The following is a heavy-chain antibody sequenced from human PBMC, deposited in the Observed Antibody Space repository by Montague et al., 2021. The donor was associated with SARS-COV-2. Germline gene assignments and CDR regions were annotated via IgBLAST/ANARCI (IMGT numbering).Heavy chain of an antibody. D-gene: IGHD3-22*01. J-gene: IGHJ3*01. V-gene: IGHV3-48*03. Sequence: SLRLSCAASGFTVTTYDMNWVRQAPGRGLEWVSYITDSGTTMYYTDSVRGRFTVSRDNARNSLFLQMSSLRAEDTAVYYCAKGGYFRFDAFDLWGQGTMVTVSS. CDR3: AKGGYFRFDAFDL. CDR1: GFTVTTYD. CDR2: ITDSGTTM.